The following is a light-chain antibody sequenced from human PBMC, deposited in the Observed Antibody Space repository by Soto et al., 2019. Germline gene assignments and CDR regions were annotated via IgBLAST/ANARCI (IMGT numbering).Light chain of an antibody. CDR2: DAS. Sequence: EIVMTQSPATLSVSPGEVATLSCRASQSVSSNLAWYLQKPGQAPRLLTYDASTRTTGVPARVSGSGSGTEFTLTISSLQSEEFAVYYCQQYKKWPPTFGQGTKVDIK. J-gene: IGKJ1*01. CDR3: QQYKKWPPT. V-gene: IGKV3-15*01. CDR1: QSVSSN.